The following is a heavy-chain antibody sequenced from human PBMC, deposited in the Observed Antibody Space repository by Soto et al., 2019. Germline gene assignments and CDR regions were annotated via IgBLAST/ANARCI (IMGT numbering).Heavy chain of an antibody. CDR3: VSPSSFDILTGPISFDI. V-gene: IGHV3-21*01. CDR2: ISSSSSYI. Sequence: GGSLRLSCAASGFTFSSYSMNWVRQAPGKGLEWVSSISSSSSYIYYADSVKGRFTISRDNAKNSLYLQMNSLRAEDTAVYYCVSPSSFDILTGPISFDIWGQGTMVTVSS. J-gene: IGHJ3*02. D-gene: IGHD3-9*01. CDR1: GFTFSSYS.